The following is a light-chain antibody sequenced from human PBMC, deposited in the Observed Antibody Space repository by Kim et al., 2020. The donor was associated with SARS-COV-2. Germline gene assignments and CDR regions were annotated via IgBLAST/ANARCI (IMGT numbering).Light chain of an antibody. CDR1: SSNIGSNT. V-gene: IGLV1-44*01. Sequence: QSVLTQPPSVSGTPGQRVTISCSGSSSNIGSNTVNWYQQLPGTAPKLLIHTNNDRPSGVPDRFSGSKSGTSASLAISGLQSEDEADYSCAAWDDSLNAYVLGTGTKVTVL. J-gene: IGLJ1*01. CDR2: TNN. CDR3: AAWDDSLNAYV.